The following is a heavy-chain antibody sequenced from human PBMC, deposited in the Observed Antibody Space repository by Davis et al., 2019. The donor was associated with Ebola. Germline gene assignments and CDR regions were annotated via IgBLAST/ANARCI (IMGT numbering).Heavy chain of an antibody. CDR3: TTSPYSSGWYGIPY. CDR1: GFTFSNAW. CDR2: IKSKTDGGTT. D-gene: IGHD6-19*01. J-gene: IGHJ4*02. Sequence: GGSLRLSCAASGFTFSNAWISWVRQAPGKGLEWVGRIKSKTDGGTTYYAAPVKGRFTISRDDSKNTLFLQMNSLKTEDTAVYYCTTSPYSSGWYGIPYWGQGTLVTVSS. V-gene: IGHV3-15*01.